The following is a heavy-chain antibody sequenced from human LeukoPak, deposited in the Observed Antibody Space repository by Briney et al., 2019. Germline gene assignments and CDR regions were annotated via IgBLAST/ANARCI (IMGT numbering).Heavy chain of an antibody. D-gene: IGHD6-13*01. Sequence: GGSLRLSCAASGFTFDDYGMSWVRQVPGKGLEWVSGINWNGGSTGNADSVKGRFTISRDNAKNSLYLQMNSLRAEDTAVYYCARDKAHLAAAGFIDYWGQGTLVTVSS. CDR1: GFTFDDYG. V-gene: IGHV3-20*04. CDR2: INWNGGST. CDR3: ARDKAHLAAAGFIDY. J-gene: IGHJ4*02.